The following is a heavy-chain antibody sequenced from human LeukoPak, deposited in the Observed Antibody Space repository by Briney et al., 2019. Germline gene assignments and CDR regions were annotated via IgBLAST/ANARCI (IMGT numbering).Heavy chain of an antibody. CDR3: ARLRNYYDSSGYDY. CDR1: GGSMSSYY. CDR2: IYTSGST. D-gene: IGHD3-22*01. Sequence: PSETLSLTCAVSGGSMSSYYWSWIRQPPGKGLEWIGYIYTSGSTNYNPSLKSRVAISVDTSKNQFSLKLSSVTAADTAVYYCARLRNYYDSSGYDYWGQGTLVTVSS. J-gene: IGHJ4*02. V-gene: IGHV4-4*09.